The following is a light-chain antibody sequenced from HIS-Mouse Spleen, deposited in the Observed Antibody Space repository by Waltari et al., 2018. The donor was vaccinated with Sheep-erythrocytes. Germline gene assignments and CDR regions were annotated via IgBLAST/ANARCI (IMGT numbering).Light chain of an antibody. Sequence: SYVLTQPPSVSVAPGKTARITWGGNNIGSKSVHWYQQKPGQAPVLVVYDDSDRPSGIPDRFSGSNSGNTATLTISRVEAGDEADYYCQVWKVFGGGTKLTVL. J-gene: IGLJ2*01. CDR2: DDS. V-gene: IGLV3-21*03. CDR1: NIGSKS. CDR3: QVWKV.